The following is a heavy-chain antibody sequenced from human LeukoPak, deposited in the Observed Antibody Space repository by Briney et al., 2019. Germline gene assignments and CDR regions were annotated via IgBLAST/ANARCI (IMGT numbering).Heavy chain of an antibody. V-gene: IGHV3-23*01. J-gene: IGHJ6*03. CDR2: ISRDGGDT. Sequence: GGSLRLSCAASGFTFNNYGMSWVRQAPGRGLEWVSAISRDGGDTFYADSVKGRFTISRDNAKNSLYLQMNSLRAEDTAVYYCARGGSYERGAYYYYMDVWGKGTTVTISS. D-gene: IGHD1-26*01. CDR3: ARGGSYERGAYYYYMDV. CDR1: GFTFNNYG.